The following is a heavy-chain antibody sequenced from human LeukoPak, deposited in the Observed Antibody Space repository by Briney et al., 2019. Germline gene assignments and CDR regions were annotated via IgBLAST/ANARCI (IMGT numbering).Heavy chain of an antibody. D-gene: IGHD3-22*01. J-gene: IGHJ4*02. CDR1: GGSISSYY. CDR2: IYTSGST. Sequence: SETLSLTCTVSGGSISSYYWSWIRQPAGKGLEWIGRIYTSGSTNYNPSLKSRVTMSVDMSTNQFSLKLSSVTAADTAVYYCARAGDSSGYEYYFDYWGQGTLVTVSS. CDR3: ARAGDSSGYEYYFDY. V-gene: IGHV4-4*07.